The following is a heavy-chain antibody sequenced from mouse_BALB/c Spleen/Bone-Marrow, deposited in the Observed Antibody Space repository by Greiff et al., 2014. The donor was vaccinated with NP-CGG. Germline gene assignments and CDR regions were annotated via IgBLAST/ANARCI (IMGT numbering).Heavy chain of an antibody. Sequence: VKLVESGPELVKPWASMRISCKASGYTFTSYYLHWVKQRPGQGLEWIGWIYPGNVNTNYNEKFKDKATLTADKSSTTAYMHLSSLTSEDSAVYFCARGGYYGSGRYYYAMDYWGQGTSVTVSS. CDR3: ARGGYYGSGRYYYAMDY. CDR1: GYTFTSYY. CDR2: IYPGNVNT. J-gene: IGHJ4*01. D-gene: IGHD1-1*01. V-gene: IGHV1S56*01.